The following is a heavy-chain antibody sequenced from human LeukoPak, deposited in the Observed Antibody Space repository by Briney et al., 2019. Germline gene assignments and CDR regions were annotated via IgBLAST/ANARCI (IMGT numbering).Heavy chain of an antibody. D-gene: IGHD2-2*01. CDR1: GGSFSGYY. J-gene: IGHJ4*02. CDR2: INHSGST. CDR3: ARGDGVVVPAARIYYFDY. V-gene: IGHV4-34*01. Sequence: SDTLSLTCAVYGGSFSGYYWSWIRQPPGKGLEWIGEINHSGSTNYNPSLKSRVTVSLDTSKNQFSLKLSSVTAADTAVYYCARGDGVVVPAARIYYFDYWGQGTLVTVSS.